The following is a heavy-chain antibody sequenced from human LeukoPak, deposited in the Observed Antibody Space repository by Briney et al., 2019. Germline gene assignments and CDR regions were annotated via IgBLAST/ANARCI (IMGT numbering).Heavy chain of an antibody. Sequence: PGGSLRLSCAVSGLTFSRYAMSWVRQAPEKGLEWVSAISATGTTYYPDSVKGRFTISRDNSKNTVYLQMSSLRAGDTAVYYCAPNWNLDYWGQGTLVTVSS. CDR2: ISATGTT. D-gene: IGHD1-1*01. CDR1: GLTFSRYA. V-gene: IGHV3-23*01. J-gene: IGHJ4*02. CDR3: APNWNLDY.